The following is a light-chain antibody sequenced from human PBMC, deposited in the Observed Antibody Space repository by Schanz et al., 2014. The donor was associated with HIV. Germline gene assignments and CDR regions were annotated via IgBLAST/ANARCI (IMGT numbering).Light chain of an antibody. V-gene: IGKV3-11*01. CDR1: QNVNTN. CDR3: HQRGEWPDT. CDR2: DAS. J-gene: IGKJ2*01. Sequence: IVMTQSPATLSLSPGERATLSCRASQNVNTNLAWYQQKPGQAPRLLIYDASNRATGIPARFSGSGSGTDFTLAINSLAPEDFAVYYCHQRGEWPDTFGQGTKLEI.